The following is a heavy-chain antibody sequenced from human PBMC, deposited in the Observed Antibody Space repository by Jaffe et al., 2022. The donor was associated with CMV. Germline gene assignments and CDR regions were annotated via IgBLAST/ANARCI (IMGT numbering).Heavy chain of an antibody. CDR2: ISRSGGRT. D-gene: IGHD2-21*02. Sequence: EVQVLESGGGLVQPGGSLRLSCAASGFTFSSYAMKWARQTPGKGLEWVSSISRSGGRTYYSDSVKGRFTISKDNSRNTVYLQMNHVRDGDTALYYCAREGCESGACQSDSWGQGTLVTVSS. V-gene: IGHV3-23*01. J-gene: IGHJ4*02. CDR3: AREGCESGACQSDS. CDR1: GFTFSSYA.